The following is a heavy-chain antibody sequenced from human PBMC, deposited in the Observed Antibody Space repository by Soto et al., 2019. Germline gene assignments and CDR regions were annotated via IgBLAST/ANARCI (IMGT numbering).Heavy chain of an antibody. CDR1: GGSFSGYY. CDR2: INHSGST. V-gene: IGHV4-34*01. D-gene: IGHD3-10*01. CDR3: ARGPRITMVRGVIPYYMDV. J-gene: IGHJ6*03. Sequence: SETLSLTCAVYGGSFSGYYWSWIRQPPGKGLEWIGEINHSGSTNYNPSLKSRVTISVDTSKNQFSLKLSSVTAADTAVYYCARGPRITMVRGVIPYYMDVWGKGTTITFSS.